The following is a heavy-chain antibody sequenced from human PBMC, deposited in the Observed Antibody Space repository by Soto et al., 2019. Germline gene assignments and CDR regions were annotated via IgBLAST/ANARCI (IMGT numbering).Heavy chain of an antibody. CDR2: IYYSGST. CDR1: GGSISSGGYY. J-gene: IGHJ4*02. D-gene: IGHD5-18*01. V-gene: IGHV4-31*03. Sequence: SETLSLTCTVSGGSISSGGYYWSWIRQHPGKGLEWIGYIYYSGSTYYNPSLKSRVTISVDTSKNQFSLKLSSVTAADTAVYYCARGGKGYSYGKDYWGQGTLVTVS. CDR3: ARGGKGYSYGKDY.